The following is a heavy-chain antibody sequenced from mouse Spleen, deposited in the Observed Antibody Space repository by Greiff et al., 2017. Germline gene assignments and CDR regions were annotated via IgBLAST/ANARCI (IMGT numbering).Heavy chain of an antibody. D-gene: IGHD2-4*01. CDR1: GYTFSSYW. CDR3: ARFSTMITVDYFDY. V-gene: IGHV1-9*01. Sequence: VQLVESGAELMKPGASVKISCKATGYTFSSYWIEWVKQRPGHGLEWIGEILPGSGSTNYNEKFKGKATFTADTSSNTAYMQLSSLTSEDSAVYYCARFSTMITVDYFDYWGQGTTLTVSS. J-gene: IGHJ2*01. CDR2: ILPGSGST.